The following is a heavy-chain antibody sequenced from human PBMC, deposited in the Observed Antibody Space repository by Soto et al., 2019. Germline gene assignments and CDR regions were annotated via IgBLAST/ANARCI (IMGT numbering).Heavy chain of an antibody. CDR3: TRGGSMHAFDM. Sequence: EVQLVESGGGLVQPGGSLRLSCAASGFTFSSYWMHWVRQAPGKGLVWVSRVNNDGSGTIYADSVKGRFTISRDNAKNTVYLEMNSLRAEDTALYFCTRGGSMHAFDMWGQGTMVTVSS. CDR1: GFTFSSYW. D-gene: IGHD2-8*01. V-gene: IGHV3-74*01. J-gene: IGHJ3*02. CDR2: VNNDGSGT.